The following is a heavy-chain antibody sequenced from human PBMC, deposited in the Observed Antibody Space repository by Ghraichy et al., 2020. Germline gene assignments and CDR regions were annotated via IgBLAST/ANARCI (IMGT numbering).Heavy chain of an antibody. CDR3: ARDLQQLVQTIYYYYYGMDV. V-gene: IGHV3-48*02. J-gene: IGHJ6*02. Sequence: GRSLRLSCAASGFTFSSYSMNWVRQAPGKGLEWVSYISSSSSTIYYADSVKGRFTISRDNAKNSLYLQMNSLRDEDTAVYYCARDLQQLVQTIYYYYYGMDVWGQGTTVTVSS. CDR1: GFTFSSYS. CDR2: ISSSSSTI. D-gene: IGHD6-6*01.